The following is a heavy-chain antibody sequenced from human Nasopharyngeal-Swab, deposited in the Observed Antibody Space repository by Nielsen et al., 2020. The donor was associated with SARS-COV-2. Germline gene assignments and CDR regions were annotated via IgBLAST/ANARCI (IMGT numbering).Heavy chain of an antibody. CDR1: GFTFSSYA. J-gene: IGHJ4*02. CDR3: AAGGDSSSSTFDY. Sequence: GESLKISCAASGFTFSSYAMSWVRQAPGKGLEWVSAISGSGGSTYYADSVKGRFTISRDNSKNTLYLQMNSLRAEDTAVYYCAAGGDSSSSTFDYWDQGTLVTVSS. CDR2: ISGSGGST. D-gene: IGHD6-6*01. V-gene: IGHV3-23*01.